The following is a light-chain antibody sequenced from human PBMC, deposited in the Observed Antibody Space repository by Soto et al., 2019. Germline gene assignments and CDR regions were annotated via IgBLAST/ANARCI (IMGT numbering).Light chain of an antibody. CDR1: SSDIGGYKY. V-gene: IGLV2-14*01. CDR3: SSSTGGSTYV. Sequence: QSVLTQPASVSGSPGQAITISCTGTSSDIGGYKYVSWYQQHPGKAPKLMIYDGSNRPSGVSNRFSGSKSGNTATLTISGLQGEDEAEYYCSSSTGGSTYVFGTGTKVTVL. CDR2: DGS. J-gene: IGLJ1*01.